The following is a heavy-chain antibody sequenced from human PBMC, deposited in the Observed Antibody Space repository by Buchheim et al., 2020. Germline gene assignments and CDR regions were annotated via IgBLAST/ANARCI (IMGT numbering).Heavy chain of an antibody. V-gene: IGHV4-59*01. Sequence: QVQLQESGPGLVKPSETLSLTCTVSGGSISSYYWSWIRQPPGKGLEWIGYIYYSGSTNYNPSLKSRVTISVEPSKNQLSLKLSSVTAADTAVYYCARVNCSSTSCRRNYYYYYGMDVWGQGTT. CDR2: IYYSGST. J-gene: IGHJ6*02. D-gene: IGHD2-2*01. CDR1: GGSISSYY. CDR3: ARVNCSSTSCRRNYYYYYGMDV.